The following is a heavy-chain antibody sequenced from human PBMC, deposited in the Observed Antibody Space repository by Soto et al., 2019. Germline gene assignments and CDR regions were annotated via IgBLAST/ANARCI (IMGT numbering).Heavy chain of an antibody. V-gene: IGHV3-23*01. J-gene: IGHJ4*02. D-gene: IGHD3-16*01. Sequence: VGSLRLSCAASGFTFSSYAMTWVRQAPGKGLEWVSAISGGDGSPSYADSVKGRFIISRDNSKNTLYLHMNRLRADDTAAYYCAKWHTYNYDSLAFSGFDCWGQGTQVTVSS. CDR2: ISGGDGSP. CDR1: GFTFSSYA. CDR3: AKWHTYNYDSLAFSGFDC.